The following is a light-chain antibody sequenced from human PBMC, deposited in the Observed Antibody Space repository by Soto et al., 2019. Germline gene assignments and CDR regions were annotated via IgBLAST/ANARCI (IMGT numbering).Light chain of an antibody. CDR1: QTIGSW. J-gene: IGKJ1*01. Sequence: DIPMTQSPSTLSASVGDRVIITCRASQTIGSWLAWYQQKPGKAPKLLISKASSLEGGDPTRFSGSGSGTEFTLTISSLQPDDFATYYCQQYNSYSWTFGQGTKVEIK. V-gene: IGKV1-5*03. CDR3: QQYNSYSWT. CDR2: KAS.